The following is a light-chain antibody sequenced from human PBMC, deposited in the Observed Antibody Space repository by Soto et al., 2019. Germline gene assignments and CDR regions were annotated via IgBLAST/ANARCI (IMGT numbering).Light chain of an antibody. Sequence: EIVLTQSPATLSLSPGERATLSCMSSQSVSSYLAWSQQKPGQAPRLLIYDASNRATGIPARFSGSGSGTDFTLTISSLEPEDFAVYYCQQRSNWPPYTFGQGTKLEIK. V-gene: IGKV3-11*01. CDR1: QSVSSY. CDR2: DAS. CDR3: QQRSNWPPYT. J-gene: IGKJ2*01.